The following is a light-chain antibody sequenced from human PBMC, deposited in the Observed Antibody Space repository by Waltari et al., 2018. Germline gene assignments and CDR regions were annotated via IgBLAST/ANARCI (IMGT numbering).Light chain of an antibody. CDR3: AAWDFRLNVWV. CDR1: SSSLEPNT. Sequence: QSLLTQPPSASGTPGQRVTISCSGISSSLEPNTVHCYRQLPGAAPQLPTYSYKQRPTGVPDRFSGSKSGTSASLAISGLQSEDDGDYYCAAWDFRLNVWVFGGGTKLTVL. V-gene: IGLV1-44*01. CDR2: SYK. J-gene: IGLJ3*02.